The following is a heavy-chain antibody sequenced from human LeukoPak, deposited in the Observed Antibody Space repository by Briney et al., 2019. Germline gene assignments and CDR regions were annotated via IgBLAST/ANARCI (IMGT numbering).Heavy chain of an antibody. J-gene: IGHJ5*02. D-gene: IGHD1-26*01. CDR2: IIPIFGTA. CDR1: GGTFSSYA. Sequence: GASVKVSCKASGGTFSSYAISWVRQAPGQGLEWMGGIIPIFGTANYAQKFQGRVTITADESTSTAYMELSSLRSEDTAVYYCARAAGDGSTNYFDPWGQGTLVTVSS. CDR3: ARAAGDGSTNYFDP. V-gene: IGHV1-69*13.